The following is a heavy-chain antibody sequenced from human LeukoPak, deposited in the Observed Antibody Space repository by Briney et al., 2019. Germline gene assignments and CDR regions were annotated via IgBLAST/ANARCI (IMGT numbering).Heavy chain of an antibody. V-gene: IGHV3-30*18. CDR1: GFTFSSYG. CDR2: ISYDGSNK. Sequence: PGGSLRLSCAASGFTFSSYGMHWVRQAPGKGLEGVAVISYDGSNKYYADSVKGRFTISRDNSKNTLYLQMNSLRAEDTAVYYCAKEAGLVTDGGFDYWGQGTLVTVSS. D-gene: IGHD4-23*01. J-gene: IGHJ4*02. CDR3: AKEAGLVTDGGFDY.